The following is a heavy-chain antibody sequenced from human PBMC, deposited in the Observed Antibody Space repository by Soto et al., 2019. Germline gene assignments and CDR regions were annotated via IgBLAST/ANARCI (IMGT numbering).Heavy chain of an antibody. CDR1: GGSISSSSYY. V-gene: IGHV4-39*01. CDR2: IYYSGST. D-gene: IGHD3-10*01. J-gene: IGHJ4*02. Sequence: SETLSLTCTVSGGSISSSSYYWGWIRQPPGKGLEWIGSIYYSGSTYYNPSLKSRVTISVDTSKNQFSLKLSSVTAADTAVYYCARHTLLWFGEPSSPHFDYWGQGTLVTVSS. CDR3: ARHTLLWFGEPSSPHFDY.